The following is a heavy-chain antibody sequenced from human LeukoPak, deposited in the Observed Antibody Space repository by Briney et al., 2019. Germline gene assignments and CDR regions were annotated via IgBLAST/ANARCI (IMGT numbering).Heavy chain of an antibody. J-gene: IGHJ6*02. Sequence: SETLSLTCTVSGGSISSYYWSWIRQPAGKGLEWIRRIYTSGSTNYNPSLKSRVTMSVDTSKNQFSLKLSSVTAADTAVYYCARGKSSGSYYMSYYYYGMDVWGQGTTVTVSS. D-gene: IGHD3-10*01. V-gene: IGHV4-4*07. CDR2: IYTSGST. CDR1: GGSISSYY. CDR3: ARGKSSGSYYMSYYYYGMDV.